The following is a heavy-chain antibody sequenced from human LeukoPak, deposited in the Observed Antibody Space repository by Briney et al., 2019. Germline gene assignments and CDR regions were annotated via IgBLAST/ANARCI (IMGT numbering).Heavy chain of an antibody. J-gene: IGHJ4*02. CDR3: ARRNYGDYDY. CDR1: GYSISGGYY. CDR2: IHHSGST. D-gene: IGHD4-17*01. V-gene: IGHV4-38-2*01. Sequence: PSGTLSLTCAVSGYSISGGYYWGWIRQPPGKGLEWIGSIHHSGSTYYNPSLRSRITISIDTSKNQFSLKLSSVTAADTAVYFCARRNYGDYDYWGQGTLVTVSS.